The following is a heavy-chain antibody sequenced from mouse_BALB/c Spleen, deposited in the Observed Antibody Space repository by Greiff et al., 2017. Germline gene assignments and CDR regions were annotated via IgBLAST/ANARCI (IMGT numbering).Heavy chain of an antibody. CDR2: IRNKANGYTT. CDR1: GFTFTDYY. J-gene: IGHJ2*01. CDR3: ARDILGLFDY. D-gene: IGHD4-1*01. Sequence: DVKLVESGGGLVQPGGSLRLSCATSGFTFTDYYMSWVRQPPGKALEWLGFIRNKANGYTTEYSASVKGRFTISRDNSQSILYLLMNTLRAEDSATYYCARDILGLFDYWGQGTTLTVSS. V-gene: IGHV7-3*02.